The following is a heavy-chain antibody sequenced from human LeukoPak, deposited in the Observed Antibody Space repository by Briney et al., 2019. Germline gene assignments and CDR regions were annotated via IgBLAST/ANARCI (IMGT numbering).Heavy chain of an antibody. CDR3: ARDGGIAARRGFDY. Sequence: PGRSLRLSCAASGFTFSGYGMHWVRQAPGKGLEWVAVIWYDGSNKYYADSVKGRFTISRDNSKNTLYLQMNSLRAEDTAVYYCARDGGIAARRGFDYWGQGTLVTVSS. D-gene: IGHD6-6*01. CDR1: GFTFSGYG. V-gene: IGHV3-33*01. CDR2: IWYDGSNK. J-gene: IGHJ4*02.